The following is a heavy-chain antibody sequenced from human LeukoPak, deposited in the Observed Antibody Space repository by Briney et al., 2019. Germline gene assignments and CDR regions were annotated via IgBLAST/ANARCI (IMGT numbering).Heavy chain of an antibody. J-gene: IGHJ5*02. CDR1: GFTFTSSA. D-gene: IGHD3-22*01. V-gene: IGHV1-58*02. CDR3: AAIYYDSSGYSWFDP. CDR2: IVVGSGNT. Sequence: SVKVSCKASGFTFTSSAMQWVRQARGQRLEWIGWIVVGSGNTNYAQKFQERVTITRDMSTSTAYMELSSLRSEDTAVYYCAAIYYDSSGYSWFDPGGQGTLVTVSA.